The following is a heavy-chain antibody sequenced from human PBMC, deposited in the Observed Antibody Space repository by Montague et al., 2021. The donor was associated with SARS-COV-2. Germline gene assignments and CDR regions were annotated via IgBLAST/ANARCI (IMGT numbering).Heavy chain of an antibody. J-gene: IGHJ5*02. V-gene: IGHV3-11*01. Sequence: SLRLSCAASGFTFSDYYMAWIRQAPGKGLEWVSYISDTGTPISYXDSVKGRFTISRDKGNNSLYLQLNSLRAEDTAVYYCARDGGIAAAGIFDPWGQGTLVTVPS. CDR2: ISDTGTPI. CDR1: GFTFSDYY. CDR3: ARDGGIAAAGIFDP. D-gene: IGHD6-13*01.